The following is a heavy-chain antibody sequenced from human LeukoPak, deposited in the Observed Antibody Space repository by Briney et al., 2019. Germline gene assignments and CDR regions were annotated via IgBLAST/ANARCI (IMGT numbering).Heavy chain of an antibody. D-gene: IGHD6-6*01. CDR2: IKQDGSQK. CDR3: ARESFAARWD. CDR1: GFTFSNYA. V-gene: IGHV3-7*01. J-gene: IGHJ4*02. Sequence: GGSLRLSCAVSGFTFSNYAMSWVRQAPGKGLEWVANIKQDGSQKYYVDSVKGRFTISRDNANNFLYLQMNSLRAEDTAVYYCARESFAARWDWGQGTLVTVSS.